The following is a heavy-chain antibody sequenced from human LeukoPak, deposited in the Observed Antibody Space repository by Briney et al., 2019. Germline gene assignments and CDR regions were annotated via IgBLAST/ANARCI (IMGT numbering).Heavy chain of an antibody. V-gene: IGHV3-23*01. J-gene: IGHJ4*02. CDR2: ISGSGGST. CDR1: GFTFSSYA. Sequence: GGSLRLSCAASGFTFSSYAMSWVRQAPGKGLEWVSAISGSGGSTYYADSVKGRFTISRDNSKNTLYLQMNSLRAEDTAVYYCAKDRAGEMATMFYFDYWGQGTLVTVSS. D-gene: IGHD5-24*01. CDR3: AKDRAGEMATMFYFDY.